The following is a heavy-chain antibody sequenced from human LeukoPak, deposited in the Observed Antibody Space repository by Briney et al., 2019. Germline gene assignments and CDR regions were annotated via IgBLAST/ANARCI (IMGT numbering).Heavy chain of an antibody. V-gene: IGHV1-8*03. J-gene: IGHJ5*02. CDR2: MKPNSGDT. D-gene: IGHD3-22*01. CDR1: GYSFTNYD. Sequence: SVRVSCKASGYSFTNYDINWVRQAPGQGLEWMGWMKPNSGDTGYAQKFQGRVTFSRNTSISTAYMELTNLRSEDTAVYYCARCDYDTTINPNWFDPWGQGNLVTVSS. CDR3: ARCDYDTTINPNWFDP.